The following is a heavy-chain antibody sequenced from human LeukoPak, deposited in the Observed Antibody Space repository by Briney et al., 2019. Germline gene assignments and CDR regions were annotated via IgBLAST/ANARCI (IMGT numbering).Heavy chain of an antibody. J-gene: IGHJ4*02. CDR1: GFTFSSYI. D-gene: IGHD2-2*01. CDR2: ISSSSSYI. CDR3: ARGSHCSSTSCYDFDY. Sequence: GGSLRLSCAASGFTFSSYIMNWVRQAPAKGLEWVSSISSSSSYIYYADSVKGRFTTSRDNAKNSLYLQMNSLRAEDTAVYYCARGSHCSSTSCYDFDYWGQGTLVTVSS. V-gene: IGHV3-21*01.